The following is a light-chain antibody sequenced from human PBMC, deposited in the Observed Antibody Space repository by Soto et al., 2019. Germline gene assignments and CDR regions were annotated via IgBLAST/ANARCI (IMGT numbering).Light chain of an antibody. Sequence: QSVLTQPASVSGSLVQSITISCTGTSSDIGGYKYVSWYQQHPGKAPKLIIFEVSNRPSGVSDRFSGSNSGNTASLTISGLQAEDEADYYCTSYSRYRVLVFGGGTKATVL. CDR2: EVS. V-gene: IGLV2-14*01. CDR3: TSYSRYRVLV. J-gene: IGLJ3*02. CDR1: SSDIGGYKY.